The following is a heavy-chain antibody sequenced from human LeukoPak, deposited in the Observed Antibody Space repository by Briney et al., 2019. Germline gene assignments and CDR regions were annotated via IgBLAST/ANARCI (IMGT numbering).Heavy chain of an antibody. V-gene: IGHV4-59*01. CDR2: IYYRGST. J-gene: IGHJ6*03. D-gene: IGHD2-2*01. CDR3: ARWQYQLLYMDV. CDR1: GGSFSGYY. Sequence: SETLSLTCAVYGGSFSGYYWSWIRQPPGKGLEWIGYIYYRGSTNYNPSLKSRVTIAVDTSKNQFSLKLSSVTAADTAVYYCARWQYQLLYMDVWGKGTTVTVSS.